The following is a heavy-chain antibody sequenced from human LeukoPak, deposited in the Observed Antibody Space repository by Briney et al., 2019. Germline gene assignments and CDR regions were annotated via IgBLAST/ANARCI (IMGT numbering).Heavy chain of an antibody. CDR1: GGSITNFY. D-gene: IGHD4-23*01. Sequence: SETLSLTCTVSGGSITNFYWSWIRQPPGKGLEWIGYIYYSGSTNYNPSLKSRVTISVDTSKKQFSLKLSSVTAADTAVYYCASEYGGNSADWYFDLWGRGTLVTVSS. V-gene: IGHV4-59*01. CDR2: IYYSGST. CDR3: ASEYGGNSADWYFDL. J-gene: IGHJ2*01.